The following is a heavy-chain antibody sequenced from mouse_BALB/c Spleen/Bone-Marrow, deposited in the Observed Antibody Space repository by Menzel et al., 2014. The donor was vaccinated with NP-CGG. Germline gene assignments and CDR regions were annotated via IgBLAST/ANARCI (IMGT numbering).Heavy chain of an antibody. CDR3: ARGKGNYD. CDR2: INPSTGYT. D-gene: IGHD2-1*01. Sequence: VQLVESGAELAKPGASVKMSRKASGYTFTNYWMHWVKQRPGQGLEWIGYINPSTGYTEYNQKFKDKATLTADKSSSTAYMQLSSLTSEDSAVYYCARGKGNYDWGQGTTLTVSS. CDR1: GYTFTNYW. J-gene: IGHJ2*01. V-gene: IGHV1-7*01.